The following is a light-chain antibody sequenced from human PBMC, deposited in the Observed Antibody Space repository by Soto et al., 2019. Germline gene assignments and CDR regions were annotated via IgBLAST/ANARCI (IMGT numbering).Light chain of an antibody. CDR2: DAS. J-gene: IGKJ1*01. CDR1: QSISSW. V-gene: IGKV1-5*01. CDR3: QQCYMGWT. Sequence: DIQMTQSTSTLSASVGDRVTITCRASQSISSWLAWYQQKPGKAPKLLIYDASTLESGVPSRFSGTGSGTEFTFSITSLQPEDFGTYYCQQCYMGWTFGQGSMVDI.